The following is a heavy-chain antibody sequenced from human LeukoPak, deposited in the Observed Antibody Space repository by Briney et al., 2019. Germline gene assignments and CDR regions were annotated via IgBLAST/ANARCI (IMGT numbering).Heavy chain of an antibody. V-gene: IGHV4-38-2*02. CDR1: GYSISSGYY. Sequence: SETLSLTCTVSGYSISSGYYWGWIRQPPGKGLEWIGSIYYSGSTYYNPSLKSRVSISVDTSKNQFSLKLSSVTAADTAVYYCARHVAPPMVRGVIISGDWFDPWGQGTLVTVSS. CDR3: ARHVAPPMVRGVIISGDWFDP. J-gene: IGHJ5*02. CDR2: IYYSGST. D-gene: IGHD3-10*01.